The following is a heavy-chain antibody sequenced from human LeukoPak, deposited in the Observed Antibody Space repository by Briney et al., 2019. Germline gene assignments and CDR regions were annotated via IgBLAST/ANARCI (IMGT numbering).Heavy chain of an antibody. D-gene: IGHD2-15*01. V-gene: IGHV3-48*03. CDR1: GFIFSSYE. CDR2: ISSGGDLT. Sequence: GWSLRLSCAASGFIFSSYEINWVRQAPGKGLEWLSYISSGGDLTYYADSVKGRLTSSRDNAKNSLFLQMNSLRVEDTAVYYCARVGRDSQHLDYWGPGTLVTVSS. CDR3: ARVGRDSQHLDY. J-gene: IGHJ4*02.